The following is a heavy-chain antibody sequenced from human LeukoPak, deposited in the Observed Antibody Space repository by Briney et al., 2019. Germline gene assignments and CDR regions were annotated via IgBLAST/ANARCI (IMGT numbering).Heavy chain of an antibody. CDR1: GFTFSSYA. CDR3: ARVVHYYDSTSLTHDAFDI. Sequence: PGGSLRLSCAACGFTFSSYAMSWVRQAPGKGLECVSAISGSCGSTYYADSVKGRFTISRNNSQNTLFLQLNSLSAEAAALYYCARVVHYYDSTSLTHDAFDIWGQGTMVTVSS. D-gene: IGHD3-22*01. J-gene: IGHJ3*02. V-gene: IGHV3-23*01. CDR2: ISGSCGST.